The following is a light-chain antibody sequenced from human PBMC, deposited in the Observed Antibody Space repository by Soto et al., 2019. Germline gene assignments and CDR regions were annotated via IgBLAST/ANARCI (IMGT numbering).Light chain of an antibody. CDR2: GAI. CDR3: QQYGSSTRHT. V-gene: IGKV3-20*01. J-gene: IGKJ4*02. CDR1: QSLTGPF. Sequence: EIVLTQSPGTLSLSPGARVTLSCRASQSLTGPFLAWYQQKPGQAPRLLIYGAIARASGIPDRFSGSGSGTDFTLTITRLEPEDCAVYYCQQYGSSTRHTFGGGTKIETK.